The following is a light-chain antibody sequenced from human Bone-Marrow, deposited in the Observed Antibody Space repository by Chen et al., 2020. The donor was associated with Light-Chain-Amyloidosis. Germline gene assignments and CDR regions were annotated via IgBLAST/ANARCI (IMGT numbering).Light chain of an antibody. CDR2: LAS. CDR1: QSLLHRNGYNY. V-gene: IGKV2-28*01. Sequence: EIVLTQSPLSLPVTPGEPASISCRSSQSLLHRNGYNYLDWYLQKPGQSPQLLISLASNRASGVPDRFSGSGSGTDFTLKISRVEPEDVGVYYCMQALQTPTFGEGTKVEIK. J-gene: IGKJ4*01. CDR3: MQALQTPT.